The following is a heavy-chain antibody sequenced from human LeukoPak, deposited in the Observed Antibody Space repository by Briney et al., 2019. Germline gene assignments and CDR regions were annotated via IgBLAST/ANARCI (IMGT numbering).Heavy chain of an antibody. CDR3: AKDRTSLRFPPSGMDV. CDR1: GFTFSSYA. CDR2: ISGSGGST. J-gene: IGHJ6*04. Sequence: GGSLRLSCAASGFTFSSYAMSWVRQAPGKGLEWVSAISGSGGSTYYADSVKGRFTISRDNSKNTLYLQMNSLRAEDTAVYYCAKDRTSLRFPPSGMDVWGKGTTVTVSS. V-gene: IGHV3-23*01. D-gene: IGHD3-3*01.